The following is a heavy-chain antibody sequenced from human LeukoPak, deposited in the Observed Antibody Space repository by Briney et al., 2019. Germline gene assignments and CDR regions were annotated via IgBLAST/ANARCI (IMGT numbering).Heavy chain of an antibody. V-gene: IGHV4-59*01. CDR3: ARNRGGYYHYYYYYCMDV. CDR1: GGSISSYY. Sequence: PSETLSLTCTVSGGSISSYYWSWIRQPPGKGLEWIGYIYYSGSTNYNPSLKSRVTISVDTSKNQFSLKLSSVTAADTAVYYCARNRGGYYHYYYYYCMDVWGKGTTVTVSS. D-gene: IGHD3-3*01. CDR2: IYYSGST. J-gene: IGHJ6*03.